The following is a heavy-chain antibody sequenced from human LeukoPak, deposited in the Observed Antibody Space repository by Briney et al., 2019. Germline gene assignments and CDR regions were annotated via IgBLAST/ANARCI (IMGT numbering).Heavy chain of an antibody. J-gene: IGHJ4*02. V-gene: IGHV3-30*02. CDR3: AKGPLKWELLSPLSY. Sequence: GGSLRLSCAASGFTFSSYGMHWVRQAPGKGLEWVAFIRYDGSNKYYADSVKGRFTISRDNSKNTLYLQMNSLRAEDTAVYYCAKGPLKWELLSPLSYWGQGTLVTVSS. CDR2: IRYDGSNK. CDR1: GFTFSSYG. D-gene: IGHD1-26*01.